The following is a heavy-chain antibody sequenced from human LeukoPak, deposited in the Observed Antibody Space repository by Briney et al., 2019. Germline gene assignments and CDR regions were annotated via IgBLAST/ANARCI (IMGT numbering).Heavy chain of an antibody. CDR2: IKQDGSEK. V-gene: IGHV3-7*01. J-gene: IGHJ6*03. Sequence: GGSLRLSCAASEFTFSSYWMSWVRQAPGKGLEWVANIKQDGSEKYYVDSVKGRFTISRDNSKNTLYLQMNSLRAEDTAVYYCARDRSYGYNYMDVWGKGTTVTVSS. D-gene: IGHD4-17*01. CDR3: ARDRSYGYNYMDV. CDR1: EFTFSSYW.